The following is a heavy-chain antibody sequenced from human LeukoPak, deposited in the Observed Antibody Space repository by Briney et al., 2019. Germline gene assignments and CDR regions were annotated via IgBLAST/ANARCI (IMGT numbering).Heavy chain of an antibody. V-gene: IGHV1-2*02. CDR3: ARDLVTRRGFQVPHVPHY. D-gene: IGHD3-16*02. J-gene: IGHJ4*02. CDR2: INPNSGGT. Sequence: AASVKVSCKASGYTFTGYYMHWVRQAPGQGLEWMGWINPNSGGTNYAQKFQGRVTMTRDTSISPAYMELSRLRSDDTAVYYCARDLVTRRGFQVPHVPHYWGQGTLVTVSS. CDR1: GYTFTGYY.